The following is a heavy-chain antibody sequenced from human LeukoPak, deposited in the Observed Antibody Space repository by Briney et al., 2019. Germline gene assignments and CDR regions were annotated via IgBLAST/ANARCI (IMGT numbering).Heavy chain of an antibody. Sequence: SETLSLTCTVSGGSISSSSYYWGWIRQPPGRGLEWIGTIYYSGSTYYNPSLKSRVTISVDTSKNQFSLKLNSVTAADTAVYYCARGSGSFGYWGQGTLVTVSS. CDR1: GGSISSSSYY. D-gene: IGHD3-10*01. V-gene: IGHV4-39*07. CDR3: ARGSGSFGY. J-gene: IGHJ4*02. CDR2: IYYSGST.